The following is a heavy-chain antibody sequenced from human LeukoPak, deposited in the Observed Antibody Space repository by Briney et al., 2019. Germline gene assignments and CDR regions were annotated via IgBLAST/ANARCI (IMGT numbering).Heavy chain of an antibody. D-gene: IGHD3-10*01. CDR1: GFTFGSSA. J-gene: IGHJ3*02. Sequence: GGSLRLSCAASGFTFGSSAMSWVRQAPGKGPEWVSTFSRSGPDTYYADSVKGRFTIFRDNSKNTLYLQMRSLRAEDTAVYYCARADNGSGSYAFDIWGQGTRVTVSS. CDR3: ARADNGSGSYAFDI. V-gene: IGHV3-23*01. CDR2: FSRSGPDT.